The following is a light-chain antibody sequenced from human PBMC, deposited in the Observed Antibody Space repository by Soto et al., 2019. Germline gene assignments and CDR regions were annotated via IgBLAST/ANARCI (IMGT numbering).Light chain of an antibody. CDR1: QSVSSN. Sequence: IVMTQSPDTLSVSPGERSTLSCRASQSVSSNLAWYQQRAGQAPRLLLFGASSRATGIPDRFSGSGSGTDFTLTISRLEPEDFAVYYCQQYGSLPFTFGPGGKVDTK. V-gene: IGKV3-20*01. CDR3: QQYGSLPFT. CDR2: GAS. J-gene: IGKJ3*01.